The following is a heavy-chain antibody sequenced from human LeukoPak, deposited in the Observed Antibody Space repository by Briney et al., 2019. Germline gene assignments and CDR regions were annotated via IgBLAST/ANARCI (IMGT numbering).Heavy chain of an antibody. CDR2: ISSSSSYI. Sequence: GGSLRLSCVASGFIFSDHYMDWVRQAPGKGLEWVSSISSSSSYIYYADSVKGRFTISRDNAKNSLYLQMNSLRAEDTAVYYCARDYNPDTWGQGTLVTVSS. V-gene: IGHV3-21*01. J-gene: IGHJ5*02. CDR3: ARDYNPDT. CDR1: GFIFSDHY. D-gene: IGHD1-1*01.